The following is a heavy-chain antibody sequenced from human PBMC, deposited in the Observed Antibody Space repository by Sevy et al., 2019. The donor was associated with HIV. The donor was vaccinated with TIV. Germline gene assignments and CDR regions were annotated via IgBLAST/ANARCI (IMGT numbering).Heavy chain of an antibody. CDR3: ARVVVTYGNEYDYGMDV. D-gene: IGHD2-21*02. V-gene: IGHV4-61*08. CDR2: IYYSGNT. Sequence: SETLSLTCTVSGGSVRSGAYYWSWVRQPPGKGLESIGYIYYSGNTNYNPSLKSRATLSVDTSKNQFSLKLNSMTAADTAVYYCARVVVTYGNEYDYGMDVWGQGTTVTVSS. CDR1: GGSVRSGAYY. J-gene: IGHJ6*02.